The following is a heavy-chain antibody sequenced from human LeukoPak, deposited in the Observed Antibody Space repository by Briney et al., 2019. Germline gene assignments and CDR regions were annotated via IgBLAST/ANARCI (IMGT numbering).Heavy chain of an antibody. D-gene: IGHD6-19*01. CDR1: GYTFTGYY. CDR3: ARELGSGWSPGFGY. Sequence: SVKVSCKASGYTFTGYYMHWVRQAPGQGLEWMGGIIPIFGTSNYAQKFQGRVTITADKSTSTAYMELSSLRSEDTAVYYCARELGSGWSPGFGYWGQGTLVTVSS. V-gene: IGHV1-69*06. CDR2: IIPIFGTS. J-gene: IGHJ4*02.